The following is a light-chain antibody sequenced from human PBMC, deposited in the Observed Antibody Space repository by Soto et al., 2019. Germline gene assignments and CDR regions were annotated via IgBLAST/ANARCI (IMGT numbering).Light chain of an antibody. Sequence: QSALTQPPSAPGSRGQSVTISCTRTSSDVGDYNYDSWYQQHPGKAPKLMIYEVNKRPSGVPHRFSGSKSGNTASLPVSGRQAEDEADYYCSSYAGSNTVVFGGGTKVTVL. CDR1: SSDVGDYNY. V-gene: IGLV2-8*01. J-gene: IGLJ2*01. CDR2: EVN. CDR3: SSYAGSNTVV.